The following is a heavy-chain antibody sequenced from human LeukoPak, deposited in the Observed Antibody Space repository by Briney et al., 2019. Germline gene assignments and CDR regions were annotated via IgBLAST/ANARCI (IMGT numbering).Heavy chain of an antibody. CDR2: INTNTGNP. V-gene: IGHV7-4-1*02. J-gene: IGHJ4*02. Sequence: ASVKVSCKASGYTFATYAIIWVRQAPGQGLEWMGWINTNTGNPTYAQGFTGRFVFSLDTSVSTTYLQISSLKTEDTAVYFCARAIGYCSIASCYPAFWGQGTLVTVSS. D-gene: IGHD2-2*01. CDR3: ARAIGYCSIASCYPAF. CDR1: GYTFATYA.